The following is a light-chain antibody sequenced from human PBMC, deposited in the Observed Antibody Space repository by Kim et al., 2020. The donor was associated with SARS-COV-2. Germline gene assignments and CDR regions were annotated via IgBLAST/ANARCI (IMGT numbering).Light chain of an antibody. CDR1: QGISTY. J-gene: IGKJ1*01. CDR2: RAS. Sequence: DIQFTHSPPFLSASVGDRVTITCRASQGISTYLAWYQQIPGKAPKLLIYRASTLQRGVPSRFSGSGSGTEFTLTISNLQPEDFAIYYCQQLNSYPWTFGQGTKVEIK. V-gene: IGKV1-9*01. CDR3: QQLNSYPWT.